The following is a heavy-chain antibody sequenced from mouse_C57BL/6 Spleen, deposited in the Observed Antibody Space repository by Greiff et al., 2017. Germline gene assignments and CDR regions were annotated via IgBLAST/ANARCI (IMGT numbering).Heavy chain of an antibody. D-gene: IGHD1-1*01. CDR3: ARREYYYGSSYAYAMEY. CDR2: LNPSTGGT. Sequence: VQLKESGPELVKPGASVKISCKASGYSFTGYYMNWVKQSPEKSLEWIGELNPSTGGTTYNQKFKAKATLTVDKSSSTAYMQLKSLTSEDSAVYYCARREYYYGSSYAYAMEYWGQGTSVTVSS. CDR1: GYSFTGYY. V-gene: IGHV1-42*01. J-gene: IGHJ4*01.